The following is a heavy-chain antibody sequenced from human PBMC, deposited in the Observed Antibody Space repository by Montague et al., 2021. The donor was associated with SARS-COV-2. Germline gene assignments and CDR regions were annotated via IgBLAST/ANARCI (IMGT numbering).Heavy chain of an antibody. V-gene: IGHV4-59*12. CDR2: IYYRGST. D-gene: IGHD3-9*01. J-gene: IGHJ4*02. CDR1: GGSINSSF. Sequence: SETLSLTCTVSGGSINSSFWSWIRQPPGKGLEWIGYIYYRGSTNYNPSLETRVTISVDTSKNQFSLNLSSVTAADTAVYYCARARAAYILTGYYFDYWGQGTLVTVSS. CDR3: ARARAAYILTGYYFDY.